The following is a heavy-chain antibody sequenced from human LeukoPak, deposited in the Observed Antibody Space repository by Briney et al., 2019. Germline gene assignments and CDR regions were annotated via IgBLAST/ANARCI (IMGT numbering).Heavy chain of an antibody. CDR1: GYTFTSYA. D-gene: IGHD6-13*01. Sequence: ASVKVSCKASGYTFTSYAMHWVRQAPGQRLEWMGWINAGNGNTKYSQKFQGRVTITRDTSASTAYMELSSLRSEDTAVYYCVRGRPGYSSSWDFYGTLSAPPSLYGMDVWGQGTTVTVSS. J-gene: IGHJ6*02. CDR3: VRGRPGYSSSWDFYGTLSAPPSLYGMDV. V-gene: IGHV1-3*01. CDR2: INAGNGNT.